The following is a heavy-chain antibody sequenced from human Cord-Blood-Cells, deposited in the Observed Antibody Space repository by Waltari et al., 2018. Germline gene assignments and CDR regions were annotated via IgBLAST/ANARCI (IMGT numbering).Heavy chain of an antibody. CDR3: ARVYSGSYYAFDI. J-gene: IGHJ3*02. Sequence: QVQLVQSGAEVKKPGASVTVSCKASGYTFTSYDFNWVRQATGQGLEWMGWMNPNSGNTGYAQKFQGRVTITRNTSISTAYMELSSLRSEDTAVYYCARVYSGSYYAFDIWGQGTMVTVSS. V-gene: IGHV1-8*03. D-gene: IGHD1-26*01. CDR2: MNPNSGNT. CDR1: GYTFTSYD.